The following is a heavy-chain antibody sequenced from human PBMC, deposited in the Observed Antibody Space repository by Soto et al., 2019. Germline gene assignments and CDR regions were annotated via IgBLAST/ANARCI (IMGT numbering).Heavy chain of an antibody. CDR2: IDYSGST. CDR3: ARERRWGAAGTTPTLD. V-gene: IGHV4-31*03. Sequence: QVQLQESGPGLVKPSQTLSLTCTVSGGSISSGGYYWSWIRQHPGKGLEWIGYIDYSGSTYYNPFLKSRVTISVDTSKNQFYLKLSSVTAADTAVYYCARERRWGAAGTTPTLDWGQGTLVTVSS. J-gene: IGHJ4*02. D-gene: IGHD1-1*01. CDR1: GGSISSGGYY.